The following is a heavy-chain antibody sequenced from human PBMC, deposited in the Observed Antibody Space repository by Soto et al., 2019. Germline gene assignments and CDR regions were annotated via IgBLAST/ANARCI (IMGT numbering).Heavy chain of an antibody. CDR2: IYWDDDK. CDR1: GFSLSTSGVG. V-gene: IGHV2-5*02. D-gene: IGHD1-1*01. CDR3: AHRAGLQGNWNGGSFDF. J-gene: IGHJ4*02. Sequence: QITLKESGPTRVKPTQTLTLTCTFSGFSLSTSGVGVGWIRQPPGKALEGLALIYWDDDKRYSPSLKSRLTITKDTSKNQVVLTLTNVDPVDTATYYCAHRAGLQGNWNGGSFDFWGQGALVTVSS.